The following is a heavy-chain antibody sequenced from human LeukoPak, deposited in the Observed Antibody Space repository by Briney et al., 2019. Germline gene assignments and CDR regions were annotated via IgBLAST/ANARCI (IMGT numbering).Heavy chain of an antibody. CDR3: AREDHSNYNY. CDR1: GLTFSSFS. Sequence: GGSLRLSCATSGLTFSSFSMNWVRQAPGKGLEWVSTLSTSGAATYYADSVKGRFTISRDNSQNTLYLQMNSLRAEDTAVYYCAREDHSNYNYWGQGPLVTVSS. CDR2: LSTSGAAT. J-gene: IGHJ4*02. D-gene: IGHD4-11*01. V-gene: IGHV3-23*01.